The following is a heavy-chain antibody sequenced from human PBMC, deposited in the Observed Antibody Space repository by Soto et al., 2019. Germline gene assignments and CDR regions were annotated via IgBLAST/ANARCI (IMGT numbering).Heavy chain of an antibody. Sequence: ASVKVSCKASGYTFTSYYMHWVRQAPGQGLEWMGIINPSGGSTSYAQKFQGRVTMTRDTSTSTVYMELSSLRSEDTAVYYCAREGFIAAAGLYYYYGMDVWGQGTTVTVSS. CDR3: AREGFIAAAGLYYYYGMDV. V-gene: IGHV1-46*01. D-gene: IGHD6-13*01. CDR1: GYTFTSYY. CDR2: INPSGGST. J-gene: IGHJ6*02.